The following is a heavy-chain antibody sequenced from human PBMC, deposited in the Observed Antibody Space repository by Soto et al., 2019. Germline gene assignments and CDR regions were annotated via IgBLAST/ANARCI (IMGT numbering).Heavy chain of an antibody. V-gene: IGHV4-59*11. J-gene: IGHJ4*02. CDR1: GGSMITHY. CDR3: ASPRQVWLPFES. Sequence: QVKLQESGPGLVKPSETLSLTCTVSGGSMITHYWTWIRQPPGKGLEWIGYVYYSGSTNYNPSLESRVTISVDTSRNQFSLKLRSVTAADTAMYYCASPRQVWLPFESWGQGILVTVSS. D-gene: IGHD5-18*01. CDR2: VYYSGST.